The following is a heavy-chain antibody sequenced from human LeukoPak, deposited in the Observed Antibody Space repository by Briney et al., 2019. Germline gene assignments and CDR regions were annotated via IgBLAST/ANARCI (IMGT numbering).Heavy chain of an antibody. D-gene: IGHD5-24*01. CDR1: GFTFSNFA. CDR2: IKQDGSKK. CDR3: TRVGYIDEGIDY. V-gene: IGHV3-7*04. J-gene: IGHJ4*02. Sequence: GGSLRLSCAASGFTFSNFAMSWVRQAPGKGLEWVANIKQDGSKKSYVDSVKGRFTISRDNAKNSMYLQMNSLGAEDTAIYYCTRVGYIDEGIDYWGQGTLVTVSS.